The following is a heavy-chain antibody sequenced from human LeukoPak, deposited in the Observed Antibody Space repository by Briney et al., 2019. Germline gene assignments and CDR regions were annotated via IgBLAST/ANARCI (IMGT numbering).Heavy chain of an antibody. D-gene: IGHD2-15*01. CDR1: GESLSSGSNY. Sequence: ASETLSLACTVSGESLSSGSNYWSWIRQPAAKGLEWIGRIHTSGSTNYNPSLKSRVTMSVDTSKNQFSLKLSSVTAADTAVYYCAREGSGHGIYCSGGSCYTPNGAFDIWGQGTMVTVSS. CDR2: IHTSGST. V-gene: IGHV4-61*02. CDR3: AREGSGHGIYCSGGSCYTPNGAFDI. J-gene: IGHJ3*02.